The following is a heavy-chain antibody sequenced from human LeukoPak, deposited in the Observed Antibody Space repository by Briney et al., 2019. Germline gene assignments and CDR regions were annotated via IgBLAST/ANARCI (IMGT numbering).Heavy chain of an antibody. D-gene: IGHD3-16*01. CDR3: ARGRRLGDYFDY. CDR1: GFTFSNYW. V-gene: IGHV3-7*01. J-gene: IGHJ4*02. Sequence: PGGFLRLSCVASGFTFSNYWMSWVRQAPGKGLEWVANIKQDGSETYYVDSVRGRFTISRDNAKNSLYLQMNSLRAEDTAVYYCARGRRLGDYFDYWGQGTLVTVSS. CDR2: IKQDGSET.